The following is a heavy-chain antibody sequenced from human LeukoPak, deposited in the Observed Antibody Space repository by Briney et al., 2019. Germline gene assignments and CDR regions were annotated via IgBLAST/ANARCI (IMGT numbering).Heavy chain of an antibody. Sequence: SVKVSCKASGGTFSSYAISWVRQAPGQGLEWMGGIIPIFGTANYAQKFQGRVTITTDESTSTAYMELSSLRSEDTAVYYCARGTSNYYDSSGYYYLHWGQGTLVTVSS. D-gene: IGHD3-22*01. CDR3: ARGTSNYYDSSGYYYLH. CDR2: IIPIFGTA. CDR1: GGTFSSYA. V-gene: IGHV1-69*05. J-gene: IGHJ4*02.